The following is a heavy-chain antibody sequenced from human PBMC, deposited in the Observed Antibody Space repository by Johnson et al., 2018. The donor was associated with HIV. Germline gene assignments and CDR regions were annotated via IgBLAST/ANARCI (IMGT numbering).Heavy chain of an antibody. CDR1: GFIFSSYA. V-gene: IGHV3-30-3*01. J-gene: IGHJ3*02. CDR2: ISYDGSNK. D-gene: IGHD1-26*01. CDR3: ARETDIAPYSGSYPTQAFDI. Sequence: QVQLVESGGGVVQPGGSLRLSCAASGFIFSSYAMHWVRQAPGKGLEWVGLISYDGSNKYYADSVKGRFTISRDNSKNTLYLQMNSLRAEDTAVYYCARETDIAPYSGSYPTQAFDIWGQGTMVTVSS.